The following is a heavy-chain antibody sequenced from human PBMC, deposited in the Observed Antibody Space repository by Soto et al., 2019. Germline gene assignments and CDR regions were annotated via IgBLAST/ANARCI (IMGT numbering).Heavy chain of an antibody. CDR1: GFTFSDYY. D-gene: IGHD1-7*01. CDR3: ARDRKAEGITGTTMSYYYYYYMDV. Sequence: GGSLRLSCAASGFTFSDYYMSWIRQAPGKGLEWVSYISSSGSTIYYADSVKGRFTISRDNAKNSLYLQMNSLRAEDTAVYYCARDRKAEGITGTTMSYYYYYYMDVWGKGTTVTVSS. J-gene: IGHJ6*03. V-gene: IGHV3-11*01. CDR2: ISSSGSTI.